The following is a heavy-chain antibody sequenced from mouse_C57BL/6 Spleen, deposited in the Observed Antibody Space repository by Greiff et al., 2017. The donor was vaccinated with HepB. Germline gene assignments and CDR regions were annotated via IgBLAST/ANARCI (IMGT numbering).Heavy chain of an antibody. CDR1: GFTFSSYG. CDR3: ARQRDYDWFAY. V-gene: IGHV5-6*01. D-gene: IGHD2-4*01. J-gene: IGHJ3*01. Sequence: EVKVVESGGDLVKPGGSLKLSCAASGFTFSSYGMSWVRQTPDKRLEWVATISSGGSYTYYPDSVKGRFTISRDNAKNTLYLQMSSLKSEDTAMYYCARQRDYDWFAYWGQGTLVTVSA. CDR2: ISSGGSYT.